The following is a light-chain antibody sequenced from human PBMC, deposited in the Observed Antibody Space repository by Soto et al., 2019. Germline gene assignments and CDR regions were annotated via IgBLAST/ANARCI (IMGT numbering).Light chain of an antibody. CDR2: GAS. CDR3: QQYNNWPPWT. V-gene: IGKV3-15*01. J-gene: IGKJ1*01. Sequence: EIVMTQSPATLSGSPGERATLSCRASQSVSSNLAWYQQKPGQAPRLLIYGASTRATGIPARLSGSGSGTELTLTIRSLQSEDFTVYYCQQYNNWPPWTFGQGTKVEIK. CDR1: QSVSSN.